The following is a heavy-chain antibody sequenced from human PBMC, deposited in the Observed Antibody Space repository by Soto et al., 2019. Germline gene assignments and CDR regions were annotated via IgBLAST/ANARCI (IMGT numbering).Heavy chain of an antibody. CDR3: ARDGAAMEPYLGLSGY. D-gene: IGHD1-1*01. CDR1: GGTFSSYA. V-gene: IGHV1-69*13. Sequence: SVKVSCKASGGTFSSYAISWVRQAPGQGLEWMGGIIPIFGTANYAQKFQGRVTITADESTSTAYMELSSLRSEDTAVYYCARDGAAMEPYLGLSGYWGQGTLVTVSS. CDR2: IIPIFGTA. J-gene: IGHJ4*02.